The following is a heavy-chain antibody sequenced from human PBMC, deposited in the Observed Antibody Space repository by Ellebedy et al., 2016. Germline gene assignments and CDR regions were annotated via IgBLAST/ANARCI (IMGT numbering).Heavy chain of an antibody. CDR2: ISGSGGST. CDR1: GFTFSSYA. J-gene: IGHJ1*01. D-gene: IGHD4-17*01. CDR3: AKVRQTTVTTLFFQH. V-gene: IGHV3-23*01. Sequence: GESLKISXAASGFTFSSYAMSWVRQAPGKGLEWVSAISGSGGSTYYADSVKGRFTISRDNSKNTLYLQMNSLRAEDTAVYYCAKVRQTTVTTLFFQHWGQGTLVTVSS.